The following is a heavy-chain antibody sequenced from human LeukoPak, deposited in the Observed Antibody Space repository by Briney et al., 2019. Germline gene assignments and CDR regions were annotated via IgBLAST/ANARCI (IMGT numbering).Heavy chain of an antibody. V-gene: IGHV3-30*02. D-gene: IGHD1-26*01. Sequence: PGESLTLSCAASGCTISSYYWSWIRQPPGKGLEWVAFIRYDGSNKYYADSEKGRFTIARDNSKQTLYLQMNSMRAEATAVYYCARELREHGVFDIWGKGKVVTVFS. CDR1: GCTISSYY. CDR2: IRYDGSNK. J-gene: IGHJ3*02. CDR3: ARELREHGVFDI.